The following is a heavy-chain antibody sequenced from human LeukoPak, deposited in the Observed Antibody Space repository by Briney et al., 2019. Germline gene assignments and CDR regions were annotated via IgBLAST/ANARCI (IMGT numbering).Heavy chain of an antibody. CDR2: IYYSGST. CDR1: GGSISSYY. J-gene: IGHJ3*02. V-gene: IGHV4-59*12. D-gene: IGHD2-2*01. CDR3: ASQGYCSSTSCYAYAFDI. Sequence: PSETLSLTCTVSGGSISSYYWSWIRQAPGKGLEWIGYIYYSGSTTYNPSLKSRVTISVDTSKNQFSLKLSSVTAADTAVYYCASQGYCSSTSCYAYAFDIWGQGTMVTVSS.